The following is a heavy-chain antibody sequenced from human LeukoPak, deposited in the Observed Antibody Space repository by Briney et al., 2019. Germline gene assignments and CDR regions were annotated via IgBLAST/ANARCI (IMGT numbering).Heavy chain of an antibody. J-gene: IGHJ4*02. V-gene: IGHV4-34*01. CDR2: INHSGST. Sequence: SETLSLTCAVYGGSFSGYYWSWIRQPPGKGLEWIGEINHSGSTNYNPSLKSRVTISVDTSKNQFSLKLSSVTAADTAVYYCARGPNVLRYFDWLLYKYYFGYWGQGTLVTVSS. CDR1: GGSFSGYY. CDR3: ARGPNVLRYFDWLLYKYYFGY. D-gene: IGHD3-9*01.